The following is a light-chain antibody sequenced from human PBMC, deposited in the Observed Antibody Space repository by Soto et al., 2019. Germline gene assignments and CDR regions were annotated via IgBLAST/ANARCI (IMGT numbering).Light chain of an antibody. Sequence: EIVLTQSPATLSLSPGERATLSFRASQSVSSYLAWYQQKPGQAPRLLIYDASNRATGIPARFSGSGSETDFTLPISSLEPEDFAVYYCQQRSNWLRTFGQGTKVDIK. CDR2: DAS. J-gene: IGKJ1*01. CDR1: QSVSSY. CDR3: QQRSNWLRT. V-gene: IGKV3-11*01.